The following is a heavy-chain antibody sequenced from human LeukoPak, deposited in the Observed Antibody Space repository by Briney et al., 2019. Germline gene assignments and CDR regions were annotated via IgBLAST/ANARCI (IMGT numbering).Heavy chain of an antibody. V-gene: IGHV4-59*01. J-gene: IGHJ3*02. Sequence: ASETLSLTCIVSGGSISSYYWSWIRQPPGKGLEWIGYIHYSGSTNYNPSLKSRVTISVDTSKNQFSLKLSSVTAADTTVYYCARDQTSKGDAFDIWGQGTMVTVSS. CDR3: ARDQTSKGDAFDI. CDR2: IHYSGST. CDR1: GGSISSYY.